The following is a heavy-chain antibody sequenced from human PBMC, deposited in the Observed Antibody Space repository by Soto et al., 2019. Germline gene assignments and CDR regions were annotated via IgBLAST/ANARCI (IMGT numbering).Heavy chain of an antibody. D-gene: IGHD2-2*02. CDR1: GGSISDSSSY. J-gene: IGHJ5*02. CDR3: ARQIYTSTWYNWFDP. Sequence: SETLSLTCSFSGGSISDSSSYWGWIRQPPGRGLEWIGSIYYSGNTYYSPSLKSRVILFVDKSRNQFSLRLISVTAADTAVYYCARQIYTSTWYNWFDPWGQGTLVTVSS. CDR2: IYYSGNT. V-gene: IGHV4-39*01.